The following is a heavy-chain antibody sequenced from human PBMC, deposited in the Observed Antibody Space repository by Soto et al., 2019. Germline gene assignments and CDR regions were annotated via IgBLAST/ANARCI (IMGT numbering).Heavy chain of an antibody. CDR1: GGTFSTFG. CDR2: IIPFFGTA. V-gene: IGHV1-69*13. CDR3: AKSAPMDAGDKYYYDF. Sequence: SVKVSCKTSGGTFSTFGMSCVRQAPGQGLEWMGGIIPFFGTARYSQKFEDRITITADESTNTVYMDLRSLTSEDTAIYYCAKSAPMDAGDKYYYDFWGQGALVTVSS. D-gene: IGHD4-17*01. J-gene: IGHJ4*02.